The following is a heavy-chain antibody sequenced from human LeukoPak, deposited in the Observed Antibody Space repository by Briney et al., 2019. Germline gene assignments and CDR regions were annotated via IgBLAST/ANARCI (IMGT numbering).Heavy chain of an antibody. CDR2: IWYGGSNK. Sequence: GGSLRLSCAASGFTFSSYGMHWVRQAPGKGLEWVAVIWYGGSNKYYADSVKGRFTISRDNSKNTLYLQMNSLRAEDTAVYYCAKGHDVSSWYYFDYWGQGTLVTVSS. CDR3: AKGHDVSSWYYFDY. V-gene: IGHV3-30*02. D-gene: IGHD6-13*01. CDR1: GFTFSSYG. J-gene: IGHJ4*02.